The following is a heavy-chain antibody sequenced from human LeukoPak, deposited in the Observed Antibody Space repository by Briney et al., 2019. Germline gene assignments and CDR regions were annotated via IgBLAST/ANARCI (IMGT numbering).Heavy chain of an antibody. J-gene: IGHJ5*02. CDR3: ARGVVPAASWFDP. D-gene: IGHD2-2*01. CDR1: GGSFSGYY. CDR2: INHSGST. V-gene: IGHV4-34*01. Sequence: SETLSLTCAVYGGSFSGYYWSWIRQPPGKGLEWIGEINHSGSTNYNPSLKSRVTISVDTSKNQFSLKLGSVTAADAAVYYCARGVVPAASWFDPWGQGTLVTVSS.